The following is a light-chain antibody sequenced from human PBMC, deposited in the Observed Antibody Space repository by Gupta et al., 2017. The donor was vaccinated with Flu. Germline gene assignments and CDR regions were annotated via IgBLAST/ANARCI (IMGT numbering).Light chain of an antibody. V-gene: IGKV3-20*01. CDR3: QQFGTSPLT. CDR1: QSVNSDY. CDR2: GAS. Sequence: IVLTQPPRTLSLSPGESATLSCRASQSVNSDYLVWYQQKPGQAPRLLIYGASSRATGVPDRFSGSGSGADFTLAISRLEPEDSAVYFCQQFGTSPLTFGGGTKVEIK. J-gene: IGKJ4*01.